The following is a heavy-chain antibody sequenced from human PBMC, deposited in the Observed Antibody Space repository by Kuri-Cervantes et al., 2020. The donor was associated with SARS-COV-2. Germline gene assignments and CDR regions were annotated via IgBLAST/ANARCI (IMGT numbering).Heavy chain of an antibody. CDR2: INPNSGGT. J-gene: IGHJ4*02. V-gene: IGHV1-2*02. CDR1: GYTFTGYY. CDR3: ARGPTLEGDSYGYHY. D-gene: IGHD5-18*01. Sequence: ASVKVSCKASGYTFTGYYMHWERQAPGQGLEWMGWINPNSGGTNYAQKFQGRVTMTRDTSISTAYMELSRLRSDDTAVYYCARGPTLEGDSYGYHYWGQGTLVTVSS.